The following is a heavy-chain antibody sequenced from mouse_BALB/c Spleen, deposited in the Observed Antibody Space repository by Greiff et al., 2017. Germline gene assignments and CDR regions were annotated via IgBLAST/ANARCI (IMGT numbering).Heavy chain of an antibody. CDR3: AREGYYGYWYFDV. V-gene: IGHV5-9-4*01. Sequence: EVMLVESGGGLVKPGGSLKLSCAASGFTFSSYAMSWVRQSPEKRLEWVAEISSGGSYTYYPDTVTGRFTISRDNAKNTLYLEMSSLRSEDTAMYYCAREGYYGYWYFDVWGAGTTVTVSS. CDR1: GFTFSSYA. J-gene: IGHJ1*01. CDR2: ISSGGSYT. D-gene: IGHD1-1*01.